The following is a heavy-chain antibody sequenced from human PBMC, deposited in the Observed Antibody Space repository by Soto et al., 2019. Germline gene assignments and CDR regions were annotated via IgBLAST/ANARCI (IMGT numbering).Heavy chain of an antibody. CDR2: INTYKGNT. J-gene: IGHJ4*02. D-gene: IGHD1-1*01. CDR1: GYTFTNYG. V-gene: IGHV1-18*01. Sequence: QVQLVQSGAEVKKPGASVKVSCKASGYTFTNYGVSWVRQAPGQGLEWMGWINTYKGNTNYAQKFQGRVTMTTDTSARTAYMELRSLRSDDTAIYYCAIVQENWSKFFDYWGQGTLVTVSS. CDR3: AIVQENWSKFFDY.